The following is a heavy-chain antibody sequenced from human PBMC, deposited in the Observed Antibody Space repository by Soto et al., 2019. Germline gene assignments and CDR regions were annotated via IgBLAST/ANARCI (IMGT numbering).Heavy chain of an antibody. CDR3: ATSRISIAVAGETEYYFDY. Sequence: VASVKVSCKASGYIFTGYYMHWVRQAPGQGLKWMGWINPNSGDTNYTQKFQGWVTMTRDTSISTAYMELSRLRSDDTAVYYCATSRISIAVAGETEYYFDYWGQGTPVTVSS. CDR2: INPNSGDT. D-gene: IGHD6-19*01. CDR1: GYIFTGYY. V-gene: IGHV1-2*04. J-gene: IGHJ4*02.